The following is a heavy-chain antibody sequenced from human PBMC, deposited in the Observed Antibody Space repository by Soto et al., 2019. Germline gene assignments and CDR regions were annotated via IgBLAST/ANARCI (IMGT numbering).Heavy chain of an antibody. D-gene: IGHD3-16*01. V-gene: IGHV3-7*01. CDR3: ASPWRSGNVSWGY. CDR1: GFAFSNYW. Sequence: EVQLVESGGGLVQPGGSLKVSCVASGFAFSNYWMTWVRQAPGKGLKWVAYIKPDGTEKYYEDSVKGRYTISRDNAKNSLYPQMHSLRAEDTAVYYCASPWRSGNVSWGYWGQGTLVTVSS. CDR2: IKPDGTEK. J-gene: IGHJ4*02.